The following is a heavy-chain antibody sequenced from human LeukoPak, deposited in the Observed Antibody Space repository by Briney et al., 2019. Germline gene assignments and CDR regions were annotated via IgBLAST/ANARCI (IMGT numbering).Heavy chain of an antibody. J-gene: IGHJ4*02. V-gene: IGHV3-74*01. CDR3: ARGNKERGFDY. CDR2: VNTDGSAT. CDR1: GFTFRSYW. Sequence: PGGSLRLSCEASGFTFRSYWMHWVRQAPGKGLVWVSRVNTDGSATTYADSVKGRFTISRDNAKNTLYLQMNSLRAEDTAVYYCARGNKERGFDYWGQGTLVTVYS. D-gene: IGHD3-16*01.